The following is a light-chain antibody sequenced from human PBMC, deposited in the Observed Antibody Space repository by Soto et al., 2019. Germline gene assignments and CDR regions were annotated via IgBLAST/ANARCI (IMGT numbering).Light chain of an antibody. CDR1: QTISSW. CDR2: DAS. CDR3: QQYDNLPLT. J-gene: IGKJ4*01. V-gene: IGKV1-33*01. Sequence: DIQMTQSLSTLAGSVGDGVAITCRASQTISSWLAWYQQKPGKAPKLLIYDASNLETGVPSRFSGSGSGTDFTFTISSLQPEDIATYYCQQYDNLPLTFGGGTKVDI.